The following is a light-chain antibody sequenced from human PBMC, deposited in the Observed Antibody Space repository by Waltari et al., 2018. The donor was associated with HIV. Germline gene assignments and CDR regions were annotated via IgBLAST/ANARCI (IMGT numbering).Light chain of an antibody. J-gene: IGLJ3*02. Sequence: AVTQPASVSGLPGQSTTISCTGDDSDFGLYNFVSWYQQHFGKPPKLILYDVASRASGVSDRFSGSMSDNTASLTSSGLRAEDEAHYYCASFTGDNTVMFGGGTEVTVL. CDR1: DSDFGLYNF. V-gene: IGLV2-14*03. CDR2: DVA. CDR3: ASFTGDNTVM.